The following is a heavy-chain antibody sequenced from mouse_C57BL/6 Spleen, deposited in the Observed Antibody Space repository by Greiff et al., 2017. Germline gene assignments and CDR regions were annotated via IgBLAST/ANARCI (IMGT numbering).Heavy chain of an antibody. D-gene: IGHD1-1*01. CDR2: ISSGGDYI. Sequence: EVKLMESGEGLVKPGGSLTLSCAASGFTFSSYAMSWVRQTPEKRLEWVAYISSGGDYIYYADTVKGRFTISRDNARNTLYLQMSSLKSEDTAMYYCTREILRSSWFAYWGQGTLVTVSA. CDR1: GFTFSSYA. J-gene: IGHJ3*01. CDR3: TREILRSSWFAY. V-gene: IGHV5-9-1*02.